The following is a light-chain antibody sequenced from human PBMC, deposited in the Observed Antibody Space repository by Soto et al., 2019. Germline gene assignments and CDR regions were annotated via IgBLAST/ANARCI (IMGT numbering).Light chain of an antibody. Sequence: IIPEHPATPSACAGESAPLSCRASQSVSSDLAWYQQKPGQAPRLLIYGASTRATGVPARFSGSGSGTEFTPPISSLQSEDLAVYFCQQYYKWTPSTFGQGVKVDIK. CDR1: QSVSSD. J-gene: IGKJ1*01. CDR2: GAS. V-gene: IGKV3-15*01. CDR3: QQYYKWTPST.